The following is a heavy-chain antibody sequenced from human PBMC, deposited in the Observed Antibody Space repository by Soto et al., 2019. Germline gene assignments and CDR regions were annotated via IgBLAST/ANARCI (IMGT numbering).Heavy chain of an antibody. Sequence: PGGSLRLSCKASGFDFSTYSMNWVRQAPGKGLEWIAYVSMDSDTIHYADSVKGRFTISRDDPENSLYLQMNSLRDEDTATYYCARLYYDYVWGQGILVTVSS. J-gene: IGHJ4*02. CDR1: GFDFSTYS. CDR2: VSMDSDTI. D-gene: IGHD3-3*01. V-gene: IGHV3-48*02. CDR3: ARLYYDYV.